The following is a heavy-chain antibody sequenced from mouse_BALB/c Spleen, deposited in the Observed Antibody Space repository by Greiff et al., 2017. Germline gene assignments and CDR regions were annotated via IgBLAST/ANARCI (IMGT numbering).Heavy chain of an antibody. V-gene: IGHV5-12-2*01. CDR3: ARPHAMDY. J-gene: IGHJ4*01. CDR2: ISNGGGST. CDR1: GFTFSSYT. Sequence: EVMLVESGGGLVQPGGSLKLSCAASGFTFSSYTMSWVRQTPEKRLEWVAYISNGGGSTYYPDTVKGRFTISRDNAKNTLYLQMSSLKSEDTAMYYCARPHAMDYWGQGTSVTVSS.